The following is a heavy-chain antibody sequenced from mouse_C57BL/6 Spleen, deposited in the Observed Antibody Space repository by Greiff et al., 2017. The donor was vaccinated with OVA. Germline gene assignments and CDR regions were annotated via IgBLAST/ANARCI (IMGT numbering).Heavy chain of an antibody. J-gene: IGHJ4*01. D-gene: IGHD2-5*01. CDR2: IWSDGST. CDR3: ARDSNYEWGAMDY. CDR1: GFSLTSYG. Sequence: VKLVESGPGLVAPSQSLSITCTVSGFSLTSYGVHWVRQPPGKGLEWLVVIWSDGSTTYNSALKSRLSISKDNSKSQVFLKMNSLQTDDTAMYYCARDSNYEWGAMDYWGQGTSVTVSS. V-gene: IGHV2-6*03.